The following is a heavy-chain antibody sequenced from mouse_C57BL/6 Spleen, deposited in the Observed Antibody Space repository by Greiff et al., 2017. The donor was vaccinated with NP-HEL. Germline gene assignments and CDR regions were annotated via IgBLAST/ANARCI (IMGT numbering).Heavy chain of an antibody. V-gene: IGHV1-62-2*01. Sequence: QPQQSRAALPPPFSSFPLSFTSSFYTFTYYTIHFLNHMSGQGLEWIGWFYPGSGSIKYNEKFKDKATLTADKSSSTVYMELSRLTSEDSAVYFCARHEGSNYWYFDVWGTGTTVTVSS. CDR3: ARHEGSNYWYFDV. D-gene: IGHD2-5*01. CDR2: FYPGSGSI. J-gene: IGHJ1*03. CDR1: FYTFTYYT.